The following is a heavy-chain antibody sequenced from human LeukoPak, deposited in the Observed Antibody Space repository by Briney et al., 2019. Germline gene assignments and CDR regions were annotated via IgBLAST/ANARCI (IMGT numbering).Heavy chain of an antibody. CDR1: GYTFTSYD. J-gene: IGHJ4*02. CDR2: INPNNGAT. V-gene: IGHV1-2*06. D-gene: IGHD1-26*01. CDR3: TRETGSYHGNDY. Sequence: ASVKVSCKASGYTFTSYDFNWVRQAPGQGLEWMGRINPNNGATNYAQKLQGRVTITGDTSISTAYMELSSLRSDDTAVYYCTRETGSYHGNDYWGQGTLVTVSS.